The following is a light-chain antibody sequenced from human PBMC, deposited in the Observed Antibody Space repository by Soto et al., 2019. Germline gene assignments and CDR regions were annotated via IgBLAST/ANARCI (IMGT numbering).Light chain of an antibody. V-gene: IGKV1-39*01. CDR1: ERISDY. J-gene: IGKJ1*01. CDR3: QQSYSSPPT. CDR2: TAS. Sequence: DIQMTQSPSSLSASVGDRVTISCRASERISDYLAWYQQKPGKAPKLLINTASSLRSGVPSRFSGSGSGTDFTLTIDSLQPEDFATYYCQQSYSSPPTFGQGTKVDIK.